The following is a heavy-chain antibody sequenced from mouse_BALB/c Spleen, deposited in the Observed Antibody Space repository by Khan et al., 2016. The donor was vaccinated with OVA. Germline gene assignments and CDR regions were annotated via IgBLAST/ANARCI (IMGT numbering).Heavy chain of an antibody. J-gene: IGHJ1*01. CDR3: ERGHWYFDV. CDR2: INTYTGEP. Sequence: QIQLVQSGPELKKPGETVKISCKASGYTFTNYAMNRVRQAPGKGLKWMGWINTYTGEPTYADDFKGRFVFSFETSASAAYLQINNHKKEDTATYICERGHWYFDVWGAGTAVTVSS. CDR1: GYTFTNYA. V-gene: IGHV9-3-1*01.